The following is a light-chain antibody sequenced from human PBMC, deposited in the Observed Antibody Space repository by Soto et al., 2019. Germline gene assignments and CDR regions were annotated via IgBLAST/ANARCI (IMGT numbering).Light chain of an antibody. CDR3: QQRALWPPLT. J-gene: IGKJ4*01. V-gene: IGKV3-11*01. Sequence: EIVLTQSPATLSLSPGERATLSCRASQSVNSFLAWYQQKPGQAPRLLIYDASNRGTGIPARFSGGGSGTDFTLTISSLEPEDSALYYCQQRALWPPLTFGGGSKVEIK. CDR1: QSVNSF. CDR2: DAS.